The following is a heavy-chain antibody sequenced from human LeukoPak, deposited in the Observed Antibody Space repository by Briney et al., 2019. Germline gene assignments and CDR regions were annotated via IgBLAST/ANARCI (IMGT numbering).Heavy chain of an antibody. D-gene: IGHD3-16*01. CDR3: TRGAGWLIDY. J-gene: IGHJ4*02. V-gene: IGHV4-59*01. Sequence: SETLSLTCTVSGGSISSYYWSWIRQPPGKGLEWIGYIYYSGSTNYNPSLKSRVTISVDTSKNHFSLKLNSVTTADTAVYYCTRGAGWLIDYWGQGILVTVSS. CDR2: IYYSGST. CDR1: GGSISSYY.